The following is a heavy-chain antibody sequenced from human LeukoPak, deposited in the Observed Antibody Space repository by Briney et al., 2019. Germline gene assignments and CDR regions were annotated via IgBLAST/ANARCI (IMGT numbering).Heavy chain of an antibody. J-gene: IGHJ4*02. V-gene: IGHV4-61*02. CDR3: ARGYSGSKALLLSYFDY. CDR2: IYTSGST. Sequence: SQTLSLTCTVSGGSISSGDYYWSWIRQPAGKGLEWIGRIYTSGSTNYNPSLKSRVTMSVDTSKNQFSLKLSSVTAADTAVYYCARGYSGSKALLLSYFDYWGQGTLVTVSS. D-gene: IGHD1-26*01. CDR1: GGSISSGDYY.